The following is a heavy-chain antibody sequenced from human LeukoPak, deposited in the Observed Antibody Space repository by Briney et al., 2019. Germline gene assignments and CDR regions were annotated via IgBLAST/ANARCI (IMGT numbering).Heavy chain of an antibody. Sequence: GGSLRLSCAASGFTVSSNYMSWVRQAPGKGLEWVSVIYSGGSTYYADSVKGRFTISRDNSKNMLYLQMNSLRAEDTAVYYCAKSGPLGLGAFDYWGQGTLVTVSS. D-gene: IGHD3-16*01. CDR3: AKSGPLGLGAFDY. CDR1: GFTVSSNY. J-gene: IGHJ4*02. V-gene: IGHV3-53*01. CDR2: IYSGGST.